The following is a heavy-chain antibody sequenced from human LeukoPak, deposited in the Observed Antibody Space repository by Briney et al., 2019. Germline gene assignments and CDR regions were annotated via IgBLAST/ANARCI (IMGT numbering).Heavy chain of an antibody. J-gene: IGHJ4*02. CDR3: ARGWGYTSKVYFDS. CDR1: GGSISSYY. CDR2: AYFSGST. D-gene: IGHD6-13*01. Sequence: SETLSLTCTVSGGSISSYYGSWIRQPPGKGLEWIGYAYFSGSTTYNPSLKGRVTISVDTSKNQFSLKLSSVTAADTAVYYCARGWGYTSKVYFDSWGQGTLVTVSS. V-gene: IGHV4-59*01.